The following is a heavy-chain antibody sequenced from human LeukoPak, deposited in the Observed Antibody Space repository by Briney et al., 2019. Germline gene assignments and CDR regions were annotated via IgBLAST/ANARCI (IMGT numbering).Heavy chain of an antibody. J-gene: IGHJ6*03. CDR3: ARETSQKGAHYMDV. Sequence: SETLSLTCAVSGGSISSGGYSWSWIRQPPGKGLEWFGDIYYSGSTNYNPSLKSRVTISVDTSKNQFSLKLRSVTAADTAVYYCARETSQKGAHYMDVWGKGTTVTISS. V-gene: IGHV4-61*08. CDR1: GGSISSGGYS. CDR2: IYYSGST. D-gene: IGHD3-16*01.